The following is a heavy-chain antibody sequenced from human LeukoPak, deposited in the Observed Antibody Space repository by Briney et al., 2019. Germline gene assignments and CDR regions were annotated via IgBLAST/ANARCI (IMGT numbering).Heavy chain of an antibody. J-gene: IGHJ6*02. CDR3: ARSRSASLTIFGVVIIDYYYYGMDV. Sequence: ASVKVSCKASGYTFTSYDINWVRQATGQGLEWMGRMNPNSGNTGYAQKFQGRVTMTRNTSISTAYMELSSLRSEDTAVYYCARSRSASLTIFGVVIIDYYYYGMDVWGQGTTVTVSS. CDR2: MNPNSGNT. CDR1: GYTFTSYD. D-gene: IGHD3-3*01. V-gene: IGHV1-8*01.